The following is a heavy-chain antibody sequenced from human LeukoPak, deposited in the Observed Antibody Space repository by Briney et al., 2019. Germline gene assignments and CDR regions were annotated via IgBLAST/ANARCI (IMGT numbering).Heavy chain of an antibody. V-gene: IGHV3-30-3*01. CDR1: GFTFSSYA. J-gene: IGHJ4*02. CDR3: AISFEGLGY. D-gene: IGHD3-16*01. Sequence: PGGSLRLSCAASGFTFSSYAMHWVRQAPGKGLEWVAVISYDGSNKYYADSVKGRFTISRDNSKNTLYLQMNSLRAEDTAVYYCAISFEGLGYWGQGTLVTVSS. CDR2: ISYDGSNK.